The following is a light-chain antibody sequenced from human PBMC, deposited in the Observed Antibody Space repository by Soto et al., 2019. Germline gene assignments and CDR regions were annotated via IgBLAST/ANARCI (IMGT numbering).Light chain of an antibody. CDR1: QGISST. CDR2: EAS. V-gene: IGKV1-13*02. CDR3: QQFNSYPMT. Sequence: AIQLTQSPSSPSASVGDRVTITCRASQGISSTLAWYQQKPGKAPKLLIYEASSLESGVPSRFSGSGSGTDFTLTISSLQPEDFATYYRQQFNSYPMTFGQGTKVEIK. J-gene: IGKJ1*01.